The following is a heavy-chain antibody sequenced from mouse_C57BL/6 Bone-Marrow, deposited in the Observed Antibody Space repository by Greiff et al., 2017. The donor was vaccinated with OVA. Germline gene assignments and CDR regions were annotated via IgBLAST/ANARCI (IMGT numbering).Heavy chain of an antibody. CDR3: ARSGLWSYWYFDV. J-gene: IGHJ1*03. Sequence: LVESGAELVRPGASVKLSCKASGYTFTDYYINWVKQRPGQGLEWIARIYPGSDNIYYNEKFKDKATLTAEKSSSTAYMQLSSLTSEDSAVYFCARSGLWSYWYFDVWATGTTVTVSS. CDR2: IYPGSDNI. CDR1: GYTFTDYY. D-gene: IGHD1-1*02. V-gene: IGHV1-76*01.